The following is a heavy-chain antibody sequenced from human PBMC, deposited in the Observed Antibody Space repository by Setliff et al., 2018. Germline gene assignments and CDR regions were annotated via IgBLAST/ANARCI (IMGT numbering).Heavy chain of an antibody. V-gene: IGHV2-5*02. D-gene: IGHD3-22*01. CDR1: GFSLSTSGVG. CDR3: AHRRGDYYDSSGYYYGY. Sequence: SGPTLVNPTQTLTLTCTFSGFSLSTSGVGVGWIRQPPGKALEWLALIYWDDDKRYSPSLKSRLTITKDTSKNQVVLTMTNMDPVDTATYYCAHRRGDYYDSSGYYYGYWGQGTLVTVSS. CDR2: IYWDDDK. J-gene: IGHJ4*02.